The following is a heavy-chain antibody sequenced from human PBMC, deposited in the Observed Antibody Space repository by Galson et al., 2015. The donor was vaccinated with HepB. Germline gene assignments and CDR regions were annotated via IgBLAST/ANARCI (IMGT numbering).Heavy chain of an antibody. V-gene: IGHV3-23*01. J-gene: IGHJ1*01. D-gene: IGHD3-16*01. CDR3: SKGAYDNFWWSYPRG. CDR2: IGGNGGNT. CDR1: GFTFSSYA. Sequence: LRLSCAASGFTFSSYAMSWVRQAPGKGLGWVSGIGGNGGNTYYAASVQGRVTVSRENSKTTLHLQMHSLRVEDTATYYCSKGAYDNFWWSYPRGWGQGTLVTVSS.